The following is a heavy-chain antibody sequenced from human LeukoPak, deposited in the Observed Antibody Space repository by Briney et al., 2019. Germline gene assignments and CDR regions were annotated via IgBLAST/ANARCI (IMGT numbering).Heavy chain of an antibody. Sequence: SETLSLTCAVYGGSFSGYYWGWIRQPPGKGLEWIGEINHSGSTNYHPSLKSRVTISVDTSKNHLSLKLSSVTAADTAVHYCARGGMAVAYSHDAFDLWGQGTMVTIS. CDR1: GGSFSGYY. J-gene: IGHJ3*01. CDR2: INHSGST. CDR3: ARGGMAVAYSHDAFDL. D-gene: IGHD6-19*01. V-gene: IGHV4-34*01.